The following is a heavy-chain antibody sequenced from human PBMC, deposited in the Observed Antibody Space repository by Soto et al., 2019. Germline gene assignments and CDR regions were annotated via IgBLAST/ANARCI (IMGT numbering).Heavy chain of an antibody. D-gene: IGHD2-2*02. CDR2: IYPGDSDT. J-gene: IGHJ4*02. CDR3: ARQVAPAATPWSFHY. V-gene: IGHV5-51*01. CDR1: GYSFTSYW. Sequence: EVQLVQSGAEVKKPGESLKISCKGSGYSFTSYWIGWVRQMPGKGLEWMGIIYPGDSDTKYSPSFQGQVTISADKSISTAFLQWSSLKASDTAMYYCARQVAPAATPWSFHYWGQGTLVTVSS.